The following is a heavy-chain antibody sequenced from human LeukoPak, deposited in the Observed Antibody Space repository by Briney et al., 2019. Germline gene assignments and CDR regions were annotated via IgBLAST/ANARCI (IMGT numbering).Heavy chain of an antibody. V-gene: IGHV3-64*01. D-gene: IGHD5-18*01. CDR2: ISSNGGST. Sequence: PGGSLRLSCAASGLTFSSYAMHWVRQAPGKGLEYVSAISSNGGSTYYANSVKGRFTISRDNSKNTLYLQMGSLRAEDMAVYYCARGWDTAMVTRYYYHGMDVWGQGTTVTVSS. J-gene: IGHJ6*02. CDR1: GLTFSSYA. CDR3: ARGWDTAMVTRYYYHGMDV.